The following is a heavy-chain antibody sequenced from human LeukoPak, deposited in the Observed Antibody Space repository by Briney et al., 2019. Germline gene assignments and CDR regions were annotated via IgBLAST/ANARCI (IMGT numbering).Heavy chain of an antibody. CDR2: ISSSGSTI. CDR1: GFTFSSSA. J-gene: IGHJ3*02. CDR3: ARDDGGDFNDAFDI. V-gene: IGHV3-48*03. Sequence: GGSLRLSCPASGFTFSSSAMNWFRQAPGRGRKWVSYISSSGSTIYDADSVKGRFTISRDNAKNSLYLQMNSLRAEDTAVYYCARDDGGDFNDAFDIWGQGTMVAVSS. D-gene: IGHD2-21*02.